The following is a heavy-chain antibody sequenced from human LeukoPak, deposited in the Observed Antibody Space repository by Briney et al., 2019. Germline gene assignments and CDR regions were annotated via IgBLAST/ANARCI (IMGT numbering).Heavy chain of an antibody. V-gene: IGHV1-46*01. CDR2: INPSGGST. D-gene: IGHD3-16*02. J-gene: IGHJ3*02. CDR3: ARALYDYVWGSYRYSPYDAFDI. CDR1: GYTFTSYY. Sequence: ASVKVSCKASGYTFTSYYMHWVRQAPGQGLEWMGIINPSGGSTSYAQKFQGRVTMTRDTSTSTVYMELSSLRSEDTAVYYCARALYDYVWGSYRYSPYDAFDIWGQGTMVTVSS.